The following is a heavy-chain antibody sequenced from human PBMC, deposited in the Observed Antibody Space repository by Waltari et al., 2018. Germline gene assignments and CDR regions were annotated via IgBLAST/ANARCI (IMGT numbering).Heavy chain of an antibody. D-gene: IGHD3-16*02. Sequence: QEELQQSGRGLVKPSETLSVTCVLSGDSVSRKEVAWNWIRQSPLRGFEWLGRAFFGSKWYYDYAVAVKGRIDMNVDTSKNHFSLQLTSATPEDTAVYYCVRGTLKPQHLIVWGQGTLVTVSS. CDR3: VRGTLKPQHLIV. CDR1: GDSVSRKEVA. J-gene: IGHJ4*02. V-gene: IGHV6-1*01. CDR2: AFFGSKWYY.